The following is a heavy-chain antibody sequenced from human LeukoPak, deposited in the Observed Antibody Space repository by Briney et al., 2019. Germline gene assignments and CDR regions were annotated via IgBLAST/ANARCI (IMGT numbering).Heavy chain of an antibody. Sequence: GGSLRLSCAASGFTFSSYAMDWVRQAPGKGLEWVSAISDGGGTTYCADSVKGRFTVARDNSKNTLYLQMNSLRAEDTAIYYCAKADPGTGAFDYWGQGTLVTVSS. CDR1: GFTFSSYA. V-gene: IGHV3-23*01. CDR2: ISDGGGTT. J-gene: IGHJ4*02. CDR3: AKADPGTGAFDY. D-gene: IGHD1-1*01.